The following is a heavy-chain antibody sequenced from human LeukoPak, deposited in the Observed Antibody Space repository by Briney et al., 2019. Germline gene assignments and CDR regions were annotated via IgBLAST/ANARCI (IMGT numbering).Heavy chain of an antibody. CDR1: GYSFTSYW. D-gene: IGHD6-13*01. CDR3: ARANRYSRRWYPFDY. Sequence: GQSLKFSCKGSGYSFTSYWIGWVRQMPGNGLEWMGIIYPGDSDTRYSPSFQGQVTISADKSISTAYLQWSSLKASDTAMYYCARANRYSRRWYPFDYWGQGTLVTVSS. CDR2: IYPGDSDT. V-gene: IGHV5-51*01. J-gene: IGHJ4*02.